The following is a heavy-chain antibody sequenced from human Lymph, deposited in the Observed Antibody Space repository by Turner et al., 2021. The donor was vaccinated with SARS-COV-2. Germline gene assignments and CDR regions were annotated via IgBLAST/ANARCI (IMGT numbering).Heavy chain of an antibody. V-gene: IGHV3-66*01. CDR1: GTTVSSNY. CDR3: ARDFREGGFDI. J-gene: IGHJ3*02. D-gene: IGHD3-10*01. CDR2: VYADGST. Sequence: ELRLSAAGCGLAPPAVSLRISCAASGTTVSSNYMLWVRQGPGRVLEWVSVVYADGSTFYADSVKSRFTTSRDKSNNTLYLQMTRLTAEDNSACYDARDFREGGFDIWGQGTMVTISS.